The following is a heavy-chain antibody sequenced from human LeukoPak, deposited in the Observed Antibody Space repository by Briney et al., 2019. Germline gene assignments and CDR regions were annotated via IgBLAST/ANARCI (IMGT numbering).Heavy chain of an antibody. J-gene: IGHJ4*02. D-gene: IGHD5-24*01. V-gene: IGHV1-2*02. CDR1: GYTFTVYY. CDR3: AREGAGDGYNFGFGY. CDR2: INPNSGGT. Sequence: ASVKVSCKASGYTFTVYYMHCVRQAPGQGLEWMGWINPNSGGTNYAQKFQGRVTMTRDTSISTAFMELSRLRSDDTAVYYCAREGAGDGYNFGFGYWGQGTLVTVSS.